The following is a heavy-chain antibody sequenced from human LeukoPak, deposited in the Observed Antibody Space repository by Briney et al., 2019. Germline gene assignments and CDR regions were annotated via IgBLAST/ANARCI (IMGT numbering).Heavy chain of an antibody. D-gene: IGHD3-9*01. CDR1: GGSISYYY. CDR3: ARGGKYTDSLSFDP. J-gene: IGHJ5*02. CDR2: IYYTGST. V-gene: IGHV4-59*01. Sequence: SETLSLTCTVSGGSISYYYWTWIRQSPGKGLEWIGQIYYTGSTYYNPSLKRRVTISVDTSRNQFSLNLTSVTAADTAASHCARGGKYTDSLSFDPWGQGTLVTVSS.